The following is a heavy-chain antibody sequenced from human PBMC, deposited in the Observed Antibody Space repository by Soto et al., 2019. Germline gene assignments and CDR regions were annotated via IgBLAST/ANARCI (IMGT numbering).Heavy chain of an antibody. Sequence: ASVKVSCKASGYTFTSYGISWVRQAPGQGLEWMGWISAYNGNTNYAQKLQGRVTMTTDTSTSTAYMELRSLRSDDTAMYYCARDRDYYDSSPDYGMDVWGQGTTVTVS. D-gene: IGHD3-22*01. CDR1: GYTFTSYG. J-gene: IGHJ6*02. V-gene: IGHV1-18*01. CDR3: ARDRDYYDSSPDYGMDV. CDR2: ISAYNGNT.